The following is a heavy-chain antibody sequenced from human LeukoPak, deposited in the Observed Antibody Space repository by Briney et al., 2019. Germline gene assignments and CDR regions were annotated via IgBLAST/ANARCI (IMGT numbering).Heavy chain of an antibody. CDR3: ARVGAWELQRVFEY. CDR1: GFTFSNYW. CDR2: THKAGSES. D-gene: IGHD1-26*01. V-gene: IGHV3-7*01. J-gene: IGHJ4*02. Sequence: PGGSLRLSCAASGFTFSNYWMTWVRQVPGKGLEWVANTHKAGSESYYVDSVKGRFAISRDNAKNSLYLQLSSLRVEDTAVYYCARVGAWELQRVFEYWGQGTLVTVSS.